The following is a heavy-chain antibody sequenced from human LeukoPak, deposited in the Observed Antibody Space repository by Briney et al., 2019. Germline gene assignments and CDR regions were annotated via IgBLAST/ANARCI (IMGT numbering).Heavy chain of an antibody. J-gene: IGHJ4*02. CDR2: IYYSGST. D-gene: IGHD2-2*01. CDR1: GGSISSSSYY. V-gene: IGHV4-39*07. CDR3: ASFGGCSSTSCPFDY. Sequence: SETLSLTCTVSGGSISSSSYYWGWIRQPPGKGLEWIGSIYYSGSTYYNPSLKSRVTISVDTSKNQFSLKLSSVTAADTAVYYCASFGGCSSTSCPFDYWGQGTLVTVSS.